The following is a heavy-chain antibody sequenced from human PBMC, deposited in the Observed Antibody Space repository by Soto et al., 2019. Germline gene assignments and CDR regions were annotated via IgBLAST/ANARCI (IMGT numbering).Heavy chain of an antibody. V-gene: IGHV4-39*01. D-gene: IGHD3-22*01. J-gene: IGHJ6*02. CDR3: ARQTEQIATLGYYYYGMDV. Sequence: SETLSLTCTVSGGSISSSSYYWGWIRQPPGKGLEWIGSIYYSGSTYYNPSLKSRVTISVDTSKNQFSLKLSSVTAADTAVYYCARQTEQIATLGYYYYGMDVWGQGTTVTVSS. CDR1: GGSISSSSYY. CDR2: IYYSGST.